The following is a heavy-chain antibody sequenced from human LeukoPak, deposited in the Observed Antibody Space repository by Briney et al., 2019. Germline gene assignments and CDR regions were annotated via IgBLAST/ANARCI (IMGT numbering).Heavy chain of an antibody. D-gene: IGHD3-16*01. V-gene: IGHV1-18*04. Sequence: ASVKVSCKASGGSFNDYGISWVRQAPGQGLEWMGWISAYNGNTNYAQKLQGRVTMTTDTSTSTAYMELRSLRSDDTAVYYCARDYLELTGEFDYWGQGTLVTVSS. CDR1: GGSFNDYG. CDR3: ARDYLELTGEFDY. CDR2: ISAYNGNT. J-gene: IGHJ4*02.